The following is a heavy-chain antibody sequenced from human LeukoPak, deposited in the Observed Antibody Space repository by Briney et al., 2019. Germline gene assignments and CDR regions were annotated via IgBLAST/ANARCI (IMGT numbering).Heavy chain of an antibody. CDR1: GYTFTDYY. CDR2: ISPDNGGT. CDR3: ARWLMRATTRDAFDI. Sequence: ASVRVSCKASGYTFTDYYIHWVRQAPGQGLQWMAWISPDNGGTNYAQKFQGRVTLTTDPSISTAYMELSGLRSDDTAVYFCARWLMRATTRDAFDIWGQGTMVTVSS. D-gene: IGHD1-26*01. J-gene: IGHJ3*02. V-gene: IGHV1-2*02.